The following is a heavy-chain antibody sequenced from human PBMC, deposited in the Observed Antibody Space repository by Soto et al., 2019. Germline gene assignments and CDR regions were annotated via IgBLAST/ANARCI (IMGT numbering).Heavy chain of an antibody. Sequence: GGSLRLSCAASGFTFSSYAMSWVRQAPGKGLEWVSAISGSGGSTYYADSVKGRFTISRDNSKNTLYLQMNSLRAEDTAVYYCARALWRDYYYYYGMDVWGQGXTVTVYS. CDR2: ISGSGGST. CDR3: ARALWRDYYYYYGMDV. D-gene: IGHD3-3*01. V-gene: IGHV3-23*01. CDR1: GFTFSSYA. J-gene: IGHJ6*02.